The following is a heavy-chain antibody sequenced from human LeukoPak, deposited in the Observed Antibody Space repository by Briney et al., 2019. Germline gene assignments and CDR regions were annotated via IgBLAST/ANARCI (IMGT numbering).Heavy chain of an antibody. D-gene: IGHD3-16*01. J-gene: IGHJ4*02. CDR1: GFSFDDYA. V-gene: IGHV3-9*01. Sequence: GGSLRLSCAASGFSFDDYAMHWVRHVPGKGLEWVSGLSWNSIRIDYADSVRGRFTISRDNAKNTLYLQMNSLRAEDTAVYYCAREAPIGGVHYWGQGTLVTVSS. CDR3: AREAPIGGVHY. CDR2: LSWNSIRI.